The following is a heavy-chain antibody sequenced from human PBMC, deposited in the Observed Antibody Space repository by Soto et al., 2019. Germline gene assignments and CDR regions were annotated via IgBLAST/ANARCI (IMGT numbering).Heavy chain of an antibody. J-gene: IGHJ6*02. CDR3: ASSAIPLVRGPWGGMDV. CDR2: IRGSGGIT. Sequence: EVQLLESGGGLVQPGESQRLSCAASGFTFTTYAMTWVRQAPGKGLEWVSAIRGSGGITYYADSVKGRFTISRDNAKNTVSLQMNSLRAEDTAFYYCASSAIPLVRGPWGGMDVWGQGTTVTVSS. V-gene: IGHV3-23*01. CDR1: GFTFTTYA. D-gene: IGHD3-10*01.